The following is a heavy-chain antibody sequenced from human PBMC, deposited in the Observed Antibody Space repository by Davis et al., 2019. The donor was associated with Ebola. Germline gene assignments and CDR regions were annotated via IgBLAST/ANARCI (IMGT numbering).Heavy chain of an antibody. D-gene: IGHD3-10*01. CDR3: ARVLLWFGALGAAEYFQH. V-gene: IGHV3-30*14. CDR2: ISYDGSTK. Sequence: GGSLRLSCAASGFTFSSYAMHWVRQAPGKGLEWVAVISYDGSTKYYADSVKGRFTISRDNSKNTMYLQMNSLRAEDTAVYYGARVLLWFGALGAAEYFQHGGQGTLVTVSS. CDR1: GFTFSSYA. J-gene: IGHJ1*01.